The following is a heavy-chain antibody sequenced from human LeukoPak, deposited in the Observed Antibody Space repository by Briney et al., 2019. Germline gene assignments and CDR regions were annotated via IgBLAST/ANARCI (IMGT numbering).Heavy chain of an antibody. J-gene: IGHJ5*02. CDR2: ISAYNGDT. D-gene: IGHD1-1*01. Sequence: GASVKVSRKASGYTFTSYGISWVRQAPGQGLEWMGWISAYNGDTNYAQKLQGRVTMTTDTSTSTAYMELRSLRSDDTAVYYCARQGTTGTTLGDWFDPWGQGTLVTVSS. CDR1: GYTFTSYG. V-gene: IGHV1-18*01. CDR3: ARQGTTGTTLGDWFDP.